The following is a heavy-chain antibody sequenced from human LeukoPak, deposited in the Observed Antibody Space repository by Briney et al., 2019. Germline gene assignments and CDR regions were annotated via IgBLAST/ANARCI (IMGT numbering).Heavy chain of an antibody. CDR1: GFTFSSYS. V-gene: IGHV3-21*01. CDR3: ARFSSGWHFDY. D-gene: IGHD6-19*01. CDR2: ISSSSSYI. Sequence: PGGSLRLSCAASGFTFSSYSMNWVRRAPGKGLEWVSSISSSSSYIYYADSVKGRFTISRDNAKNSLYLQMNSLRAEDTAVYYCARFSSGWHFDYWGREPWSPSPQ. J-gene: IGHJ4*02.